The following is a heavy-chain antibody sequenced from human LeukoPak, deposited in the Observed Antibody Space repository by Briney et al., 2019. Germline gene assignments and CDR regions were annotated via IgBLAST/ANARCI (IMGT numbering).Heavy chain of an antibody. V-gene: IGHV4-31*03. CDR1: GGSISSGGYY. CDR3: AREPKWLLLRWFDP. J-gene: IGHJ5*02. Sequence: SETLSLTCTVSGGSISSGGYYWSWIRQHPGKGLEWIGYIYYSGSTYYNPSLKSRVTISVDTSKNQFSLKLSSVTAADTAVYYCAREPKWLLLRWFDPWGQGTLVTVSS. CDR2: IYYSGST. D-gene: IGHD3-22*01.